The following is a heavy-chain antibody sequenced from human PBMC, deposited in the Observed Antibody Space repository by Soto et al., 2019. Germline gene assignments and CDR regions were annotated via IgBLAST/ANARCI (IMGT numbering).Heavy chain of an antibody. V-gene: IGHV4-31*03. CDR3: AREGGSYDSGGYLIRGAFDI. CDR2: IYFRGNT. CDR1: GDSLSRIDYY. D-gene: IGHD3-22*01. J-gene: IGHJ3*02. Sequence: LSLPCSVSGDSLSRIDYYWTWIRQHPEKGLEWIGNIYFRGNTYYSPSLESRLTISVDTSKNQFSLKLTSVTAADTAVYYCAREGGSYDSGGYLIRGAFDIWGQGTMVTASS.